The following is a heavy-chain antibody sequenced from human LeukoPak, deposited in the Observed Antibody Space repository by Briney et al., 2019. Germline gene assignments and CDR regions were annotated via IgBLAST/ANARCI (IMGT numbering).Heavy chain of an antibody. CDR2: ISGSGGST. D-gene: IGHD6-13*01. J-gene: IGHJ4*02. CDR3: AKDTRIAAAGTPDY. CDR1: GFTFSSYA. Sequence: PGGSLRLSCAASGFTFSSYAMSWVRQAPGKGLEWVSAISGSGGSTYYADSVKGRFTTSRDNSKNTLYLQMNSLRAEDTAVYYCAKDTRIAAAGTPDYWGQGTLVTVSS. V-gene: IGHV3-23*01.